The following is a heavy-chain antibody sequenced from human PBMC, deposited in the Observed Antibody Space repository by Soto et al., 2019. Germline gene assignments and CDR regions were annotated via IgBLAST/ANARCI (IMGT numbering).Heavy chain of an antibody. J-gene: IGHJ5*02. Sequence: SETLSLTCTVSGGSVSSGSYYWSWIRQPPGKGLEWIGYIYYSGSTNYNPSLKSRVTISVDTSKNQFSLKLSSVTAADTAVYYCESQKWLVRFRDWFDPWGQGTLVTVSS. CDR2: IYYSGST. D-gene: IGHD6-19*01. CDR3: ESQKWLVRFRDWFDP. V-gene: IGHV4-61*01. CDR1: GGSVSSGSYY.